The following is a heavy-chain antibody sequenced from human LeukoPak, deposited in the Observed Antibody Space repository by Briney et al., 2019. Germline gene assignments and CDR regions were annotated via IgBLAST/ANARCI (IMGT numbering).Heavy chain of an antibody. J-gene: IGHJ5*02. CDR2: IYYSGRT. Sequence: SETLSLTCTVSGGSISSSVYYWGWIRQPPGRGLEWIGSIYYSGRTYCNPSLKSRVTISVDTSKNQFSLKLSSMTAADTAVYYCARDPAGYSSSYNWFDPWGQGTLVTVSS. V-gene: IGHV4-39*07. CDR1: GGSISSSVYY. CDR3: ARDPAGYSSSYNWFDP. D-gene: IGHD6-6*01.